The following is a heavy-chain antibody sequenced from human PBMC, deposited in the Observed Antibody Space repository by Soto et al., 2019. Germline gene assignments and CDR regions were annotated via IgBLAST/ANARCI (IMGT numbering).Heavy chain of an antibody. D-gene: IGHD1-1*01. J-gene: IGHJ3*02. CDR3: ATWLQWEHGFDI. Sequence: GGSLRLSCAASGFTFSSYAMSWVRQAPGKGLEWVSAISGSGGSTYYADSVKGRFTISRDNSKNTFYLQLNSLRPDDTAVYYCATWLQWEHGFDIWGLGTMVTVSS. CDR1: GFTFSSYA. CDR2: ISGSGGST. V-gene: IGHV3-23*01.